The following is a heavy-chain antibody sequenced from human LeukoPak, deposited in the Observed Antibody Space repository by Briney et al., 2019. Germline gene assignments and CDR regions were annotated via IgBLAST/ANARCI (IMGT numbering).Heavy chain of an antibody. CDR1: GFNLNYYA. CDR3: ARDYDSSGYPPAGGGY. Sequence: QAGGSLRLSCSAAGFNLNYYALNWVRQTPSAGLEWVALIANDANGRNEHYADSVRGRFIISRDTSKNTGSLQMNGLNVDDTAVDYCARDYDSSGYPPAGGGYWGQGTRVTVSS. CDR2: IANDANGRNE. D-gene: IGHD3-22*01. V-gene: IGHV3-30*04. J-gene: IGHJ4*02.